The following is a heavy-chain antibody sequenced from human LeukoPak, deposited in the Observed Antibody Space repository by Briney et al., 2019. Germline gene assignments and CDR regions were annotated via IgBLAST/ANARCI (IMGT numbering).Heavy chain of an antibody. CDR1: GGTFSSYA. D-gene: IGHD2-2*01. V-gene: IGHV1-69*13. J-gene: IGHJ5*02. Sequence: SVKVSCTASGGTFSSYAISWVRQAPGQGLEWMGGIIPIFGTANYAQKFQGRVTITADESTSTAYMELSSLRSEDTAVYYCAREPPYCSSTSCSGTGWFDPWGQGTLVTVSS. CDR2: IIPIFGTA. CDR3: AREPPYCSSTSCSGTGWFDP.